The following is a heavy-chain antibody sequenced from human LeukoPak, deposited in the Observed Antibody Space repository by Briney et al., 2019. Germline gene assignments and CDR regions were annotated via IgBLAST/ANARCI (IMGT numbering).Heavy chain of an antibody. V-gene: IGHV4-30-4*08. CDR2: IYYSGST. Sequence: PSETLSLTCTVSGGSISSGDYDWSWIRQPPGKGLEWIGYIYYSGSTYYNPSLESRVTISVDTSKNQFSLKLSSVTAADTAVYYCARALHTPGWPYSGSPVRLFDYWGQGTLVTVSS. CDR3: ARALHTPGWPYSGSPVRLFDY. CDR1: GGSISSGDYD. D-gene: IGHD1-26*01. J-gene: IGHJ4*02.